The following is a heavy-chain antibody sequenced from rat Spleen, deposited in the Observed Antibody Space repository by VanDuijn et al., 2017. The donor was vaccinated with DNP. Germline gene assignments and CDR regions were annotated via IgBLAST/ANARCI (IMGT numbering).Heavy chain of an antibody. CDR1: GFTFSNYG. V-gene: IGHV5-17*01. Sequence: EVQLVESGGGLVQPGRSLKLSCAASGFTFSNYGMAWVRQAPKKGLEWVATINYDGRSTYYRDSVKGRFTISRDNAKNTQYLQMDSLRSEDTATYYGARLLLTVFDYWGQGVMVTVSS. J-gene: IGHJ2*01. CDR3: ARLLLTVFDY. CDR2: INYDGRST. D-gene: IGHD5-1*01.